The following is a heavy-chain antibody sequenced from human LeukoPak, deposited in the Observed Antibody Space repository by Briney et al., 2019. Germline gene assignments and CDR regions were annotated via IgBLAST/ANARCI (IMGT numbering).Heavy chain of an antibody. J-gene: IGHJ4*02. CDR1: GGTFSSYA. D-gene: IGHD3-9*01. Sequence: GASGKVSCKASGGTFSSYAISWVRQAPGQGLEWMGRIIPILGIANYAQKFQGRVTITADKSTSTAYMELSSLRSEDTAVYYCARDPRYLRYDSDDNAYPYYWGQGTLVTVSS. CDR2: IIPILGIA. V-gene: IGHV1-69*04. CDR3: ARDPRYLRYDSDDNAYPYY.